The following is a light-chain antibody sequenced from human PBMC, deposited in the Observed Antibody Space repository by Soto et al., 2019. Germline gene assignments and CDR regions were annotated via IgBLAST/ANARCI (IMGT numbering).Light chain of an antibody. CDR1: SSDVGYYNY. J-gene: IGLJ3*02. V-gene: IGLV2-14*01. Sequence: QSALTQPASVSGSPGQSITISCTGTSSDVGYYNYVSWYQHHPGKVPKLMIXXVXXXXXXXXXXXSGSKSGNTASLTISGXXXXXXXXXYCSSYTTSSTQVFGGGTKLTVL. CDR2: XVX. CDR3: SSYTTSSTQV.